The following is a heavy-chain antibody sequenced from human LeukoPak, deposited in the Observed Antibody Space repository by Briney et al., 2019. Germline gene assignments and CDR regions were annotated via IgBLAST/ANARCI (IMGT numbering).Heavy chain of an antibody. D-gene: IGHD5-18*01. CDR2: IYYSGST. CDR3: ARVRGIQLWFHPDY. CDR1: GGSISSYY. V-gene: IGHV4-59*01. Sequence: SETLSLTCTVSGGSISSYYWSWIRQPPGKGLEWIGYIYYSGSTNYNPSLKSRVTISVDTSKNQFSLKLSSVTAADTAVYYCARVRGIQLWFHPDYWGQGTLVTVSS. J-gene: IGHJ4*02.